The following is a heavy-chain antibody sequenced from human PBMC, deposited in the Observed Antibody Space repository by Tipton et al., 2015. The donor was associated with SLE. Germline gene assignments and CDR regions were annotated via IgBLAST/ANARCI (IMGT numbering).Heavy chain of an antibody. CDR1: GFRFSSYE. Sequence: SLRLSCAASGFRFSSYEMNWVRQAPGKGLEWVSYISGSGTNKYYADSVKGRFTISRDNAKNSPYLQMNSLRAEDTALYYCTIEYSSSDAFDFWGQGTLVTVSS. D-gene: IGHD6-6*01. CDR2: ISGSGTNK. CDR3: TIEYSSSDAFDF. V-gene: IGHV3-48*03. J-gene: IGHJ4*02.